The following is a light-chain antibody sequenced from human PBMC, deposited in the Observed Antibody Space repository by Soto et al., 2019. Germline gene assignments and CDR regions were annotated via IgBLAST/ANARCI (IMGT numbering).Light chain of an antibody. J-gene: IGKJ2*01. CDR1: QSISGW. Sequence: DIQMTQSPSTLSASVGDRVTITCRASQSISGWLAWYQQKPGKAPQLLIYDASSLEGGVPSRFSGSGSGTEFTLSISSLQPDDFATYYCQHYNNYPFTFGQGTKLEIE. CDR2: DAS. CDR3: QHYNNYPFT. V-gene: IGKV1-5*01.